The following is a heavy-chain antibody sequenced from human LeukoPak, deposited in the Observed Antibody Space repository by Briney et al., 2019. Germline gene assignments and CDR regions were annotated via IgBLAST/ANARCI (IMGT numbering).Heavy chain of an antibody. CDR2: IHRAGNT. D-gene: IGHD3-10*01. CDR3: AASLWFGINPEY. CDR1: GFTFGDYA. J-gene: IGHJ4*02. Sequence: GSLRLSCTASGFTFGDYAMSWFRQAPGKGLEWIGEIHRAGNTNYNPSLRGRVTISVDWSNNHVYLTLNSVTAADTAVYYCAASLWFGINPEYWGQGTLVTVSS. V-gene: IGHV4-34*08.